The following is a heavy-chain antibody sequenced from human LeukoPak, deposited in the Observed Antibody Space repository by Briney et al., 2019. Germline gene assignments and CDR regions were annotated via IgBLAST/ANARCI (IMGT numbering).Heavy chain of an antibody. V-gene: IGHV1-2*02. CDR2: ISPNSGGT. Sequence: ASVKVSCKASGYTFTGYYMHWVRQAPGQGLEWMGWISPNSGGTNYAQKFQGRVTMTRDTSISTAYMELSRLRSDDTAAYYCARGDYDYVWGSYRYLIIDWGQGTLVTVSS. CDR1: GYTFTGYY. D-gene: IGHD3-16*02. J-gene: IGHJ4*02. CDR3: ARGDYDYVWGSYRYLIID.